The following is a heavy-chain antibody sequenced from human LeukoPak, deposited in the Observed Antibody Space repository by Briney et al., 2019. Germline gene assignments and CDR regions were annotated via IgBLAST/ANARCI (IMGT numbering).Heavy chain of an antibody. V-gene: IGHV4-61*02. J-gene: IGHJ6*03. CDR2: IYTSGST. D-gene: IGHD6-19*01. Sequence: SQTLSLTCTVSGGSISSGSYYWSWIRQPAGKGLEWIGRIYTSGSTNYNPSLKSRVTISVDTSKNPFSLKLSSVTAADTAVYYCARAKEKIAVAGNYYYYMDVWGKGTTVTVSS. CDR1: GGSISSGSYY. CDR3: ARAKEKIAVAGNYYYYMDV.